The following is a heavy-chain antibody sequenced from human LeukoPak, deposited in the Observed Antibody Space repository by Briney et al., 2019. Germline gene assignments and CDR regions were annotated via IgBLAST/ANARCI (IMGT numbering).Heavy chain of an antibody. D-gene: IGHD6-13*01. CDR2: ISYDGSNK. V-gene: IGHV3-30*18. J-gene: IGHJ4*02. CDR3: AKRMGPSIAATDLDY. Sequence: GGSLRLSCAASGSTFSSYGMNWVRQASGKGLEWVAVISYDGSNKYYADSVKGRFTISRDNSKNTLYLQMNSLRAEDTAVYYCAKRMGPSIAATDLDYWGQGTLVTVSS. CDR1: GSTFSSYG.